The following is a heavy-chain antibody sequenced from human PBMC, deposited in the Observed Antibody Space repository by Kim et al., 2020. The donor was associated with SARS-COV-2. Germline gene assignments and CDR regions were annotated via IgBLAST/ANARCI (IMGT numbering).Heavy chain of an antibody. Sequence: SETLSLTCAVSGGSLSGYYWTWIRQSPEMGLEWIGEVHHSGSTNYIPSLEGRVTISIDAANNQFSLTLTSLTAADTAIYFCARGTTVVPHWYFALWGRGTLVTVSS. CDR2: VHHSGST. V-gene: IGHV4-34*01. CDR1: GGSLSGYY. J-gene: IGHJ2*01. D-gene: IGHD4-4*01. CDR3: ARGTTVVPHWYFAL.